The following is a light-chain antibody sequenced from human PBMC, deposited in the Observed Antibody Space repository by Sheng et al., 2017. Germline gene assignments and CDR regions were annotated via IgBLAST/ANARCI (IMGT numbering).Light chain of an antibody. CDR2: GAS. CDR3: QQYDNWPLT. V-gene: IGKV3-15*01. J-gene: IGKJ4*01. Sequence: EIVMTQSPATLSVSPGERATLSCRASQSVSSNLAWYQQKPGQAPRLLIYGASTRATGIPGRFSGSGSGTEFTLTISSLQSEDFAVYYCQQYDNWPLTFGGGTKMEIK. CDR1: QSVSSN.